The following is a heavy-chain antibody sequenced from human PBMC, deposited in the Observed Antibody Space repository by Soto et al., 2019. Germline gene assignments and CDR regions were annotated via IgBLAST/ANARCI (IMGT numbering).Heavy chain of an antibody. D-gene: IGHD6-13*01. CDR3: ATGLAAADTNY. V-gene: IGHV3-15*01. J-gene: IGHJ4*02. Sequence: VQLVESGGNLVKPGGSLRLSCAASGFTFNAAWMSWVRQAPGKGLEWVGRIKSKTDGGTTDVAAPVKGRFTISRDDSKNTVYLQMNSLKIEDTAVYYCATGLAAADTNYWGQGTLVTVS. CDR1: GFTFNAAW. CDR2: IKSKTDGGTT.